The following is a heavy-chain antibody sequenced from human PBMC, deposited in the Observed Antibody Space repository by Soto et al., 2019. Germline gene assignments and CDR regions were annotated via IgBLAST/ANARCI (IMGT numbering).Heavy chain of an antibody. CDR3: ARDRGSYGIDY. D-gene: IGHD1-26*01. CDR2: IYYSGST. CDR1: GGSISSYY. Sequence: SETLSLTCTVSGGSISSYYWSWIRQPPGKGLEWIGYIYYSGSTNHNPSLKSRVTISVDTSKNQFSLKLSSVTAADTAVYYCARDRGSYGIDYWGQGTLVTVSS. V-gene: IGHV4-59*01. J-gene: IGHJ4*02.